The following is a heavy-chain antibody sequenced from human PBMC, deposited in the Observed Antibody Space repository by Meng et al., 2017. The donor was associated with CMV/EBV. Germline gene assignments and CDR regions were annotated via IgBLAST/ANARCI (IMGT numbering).Heavy chain of an antibody. CDR2: IYCSGST. Sequence: GSLRLSCTVSGGSISSYYWSWIRQPPGKGLEWIGYIYCSGSTNYNPSLKSRVTISVDTSKNQFSLKLSSVTAADTAVYYCAREEGLRYYDSSGYFGRFDYWGQGTLVTVSS. V-gene: IGHV4-59*01. CDR1: GGSISSYY. CDR3: AREEGLRYYDSSGYFGRFDY. J-gene: IGHJ4*02. D-gene: IGHD3-22*01.